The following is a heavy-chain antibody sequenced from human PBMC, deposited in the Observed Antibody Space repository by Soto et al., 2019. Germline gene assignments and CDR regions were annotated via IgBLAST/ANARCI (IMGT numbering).Heavy chain of an antibody. CDR1: GXTFSGSA. D-gene: IGHD4-17*01. CDR3: TTREGHYGDYYYYGMDV. J-gene: IGHJ6*02. V-gene: IGHV3-73*01. Sequence: GSLKISCAASGXTFSGSAMHWVRQASGKGLELVGRMRSKVNSYATAYAASLKGMFTISRDDSKNTAYLQMNSLKNEDTAVYYCTTREGHYGDYYYYGMDVWGQGTTGTVSS. CDR2: MRSKVNSYAT.